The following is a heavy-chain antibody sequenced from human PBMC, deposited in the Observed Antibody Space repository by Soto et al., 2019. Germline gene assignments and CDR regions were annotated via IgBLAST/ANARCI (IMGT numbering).Heavy chain of an antibody. CDR2: IFWDDTE. CDR3: AYAPRGSSCRGARCYYSDY. CDR1: GFSLSTNGVG. V-gene: IGHV2-5*02. Sequence: QITLKESGPTLVKPTQTLTLTCTFSGFSLSTNGVGVGWIRQPPGKALEWLALIFWDDTERYRPSLQSRLTSTRDTCNVYVALSMTNIDPVDTMTYLCAYAPRGSSCRGARCYYSDYWGQGTLVTVSS. J-gene: IGHJ4*02. D-gene: IGHD2-15*01.